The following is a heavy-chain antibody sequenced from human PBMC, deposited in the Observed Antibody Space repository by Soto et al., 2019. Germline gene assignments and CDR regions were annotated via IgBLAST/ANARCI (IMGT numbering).Heavy chain of an antibody. J-gene: IGHJ5*02. CDR1: GGSISSGDYY. Sequence: LSLTCTVSGGSISSGDYYWSWIRQPPGKGLEWIGYIYYSGSTYYNPSLKSRVTISVDTSKNQFSLKLSSVTAADTAVYYCARVVGDGYSYNNWFDPWGQGTLVTVSS. V-gene: IGHV4-30-4*01. D-gene: IGHD5-18*01. CDR3: ARVVGDGYSYNNWFDP. CDR2: IYYSGST.